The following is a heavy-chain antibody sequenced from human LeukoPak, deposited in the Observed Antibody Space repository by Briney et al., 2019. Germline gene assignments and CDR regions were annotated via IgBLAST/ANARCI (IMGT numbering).Heavy chain of an antibody. V-gene: IGHV3-21*01. Sequence: GGSLRLSCAASGFTFSSYSMNWVRQAPGKGLEWVSSISSSSSYIYYADSVKGRFTISRDNAKNSLYLQMNSLRAEDTAVYYCARDSSGYPAFDYWGQGTLVTVSS. CDR2: ISSSSSYI. CDR3: ARDSSGYPAFDY. CDR1: GFTFSSYS. J-gene: IGHJ4*02. D-gene: IGHD3-22*01.